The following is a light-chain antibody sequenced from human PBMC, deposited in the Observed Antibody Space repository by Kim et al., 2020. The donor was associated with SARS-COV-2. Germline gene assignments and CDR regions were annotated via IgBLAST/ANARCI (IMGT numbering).Light chain of an antibody. Sequence: GQSTTLSCTRTSSDVGGYNYVSWYQQHPGKAPKLMIYDVSNRPSGVSNRFSGSKSGNTASLTISGLQAEDEADYYCASYTSTTSWVFGGGTQLTVL. CDR1: SSDVGGYNY. J-gene: IGLJ3*02. V-gene: IGLV2-14*03. CDR3: ASYTSTTSWV. CDR2: DVS.